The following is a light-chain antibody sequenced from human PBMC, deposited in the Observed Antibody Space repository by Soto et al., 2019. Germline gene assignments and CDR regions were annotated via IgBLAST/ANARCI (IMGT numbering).Light chain of an antibody. CDR3: QQYHNWPIT. CDR1: QSVSSN. J-gene: IGKJ5*01. CDR2: SAS. Sequence: EIVMTQSPATLSVSPGERATLSCRASQSVSSNLAWYQQKPGQAPRLLIYSASTRATGISARFSGSGSGTEFTLTISSLQSEDFAVYYCQQYHNWPITFGQGTRLEIK. V-gene: IGKV3-15*01.